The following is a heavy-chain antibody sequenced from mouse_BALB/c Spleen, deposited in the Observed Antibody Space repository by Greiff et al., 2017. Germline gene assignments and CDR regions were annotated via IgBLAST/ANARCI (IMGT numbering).Heavy chain of an antibody. V-gene: IGHV3-2*02. D-gene: IGHD2-14*01. J-gene: IGHJ4*01. CDR3: AIYRYDGGYAMDY. CDR2: ISYSGST. Sequence: EVQLVESGPGLVKPSQSLSLTCTVTGYSITSDYAWNWIRQFPGNKLEWMGYISYSGSTSYNPSLKSRISITRDTSKNQFFLQLNSVTTEDTATYYCAIYRYDGGYAMDYWGQGTSVTVSS. CDR1: GYSITSDYA.